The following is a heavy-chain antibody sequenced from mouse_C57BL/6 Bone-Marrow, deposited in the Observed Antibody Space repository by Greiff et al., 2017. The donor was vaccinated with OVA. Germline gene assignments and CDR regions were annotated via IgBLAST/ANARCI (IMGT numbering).Heavy chain of an antibody. J-gene: IGHJ4*01. D-gene: IGHD1-1*01. V-gene: IGHV5-16*01. Sequence: EVQRVESEGGLVQPGSSMKLSCTASGFTFSDYYMAWVRQVPEKGLEWVANINYDGSSTYYLDSLKSRFIISRDNAKNILYLQMSSLKSEDTATYYCARGRHYGRRYYAMDYWGQGTSVTVSS. CDR2: INYDGSST. CDR1: GFTFSDYY. CDR3: ARGRHYGRRYYAMDY.